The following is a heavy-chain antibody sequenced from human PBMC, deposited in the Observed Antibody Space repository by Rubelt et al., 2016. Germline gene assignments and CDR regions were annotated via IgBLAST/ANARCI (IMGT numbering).Heavy chain of an antibody. CDR1: GFTFSSYA. V-gene: IGHV3-23*04. CDR3: ARDYHLGQWLPYY. CDR2: ISGSGGST. Sequence: EVQLVESGGGLVQPGGSLRLSCAASGFTFSSYAMSWVRQAPGKGLEWVSAISGSGGSTYYADSVKGRFTISRDNSKNSLYLQMNSLRAEDTAVYYCARDYHLGQWLPYYWGQGTLVTVSS. D-gene: IGHD5-12*01. J-gene: IGHJ4*02.